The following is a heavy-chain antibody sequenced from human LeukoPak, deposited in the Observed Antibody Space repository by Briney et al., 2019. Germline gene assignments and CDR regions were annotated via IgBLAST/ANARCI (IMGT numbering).Heavy chain of an antibody. CDR3: ARAYDRREYYFDY. D-gene: IGHD3-22*01. Sequence: PSETLSLTCTVSGGSISSGSYYRSWIRQPAGKGLEWIGRIYTSGSTNYNPSLKSRVTISVDTSKNQFSLKLSSVTAADTAVYYCARAYDRREYYFDYWGQGTLVTVSS. CDR2: IYTSGST. V-gene: IGHV4-61*02. J-gene: IGHJ4*02. CDR1: GGSISSGSYY.